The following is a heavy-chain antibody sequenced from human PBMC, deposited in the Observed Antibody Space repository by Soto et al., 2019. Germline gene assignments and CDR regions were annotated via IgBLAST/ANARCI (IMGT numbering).Heavy chain of an antibody. CDR3: ARARNRYFDY. Sequence: SETLSLTCNVSGGSMTTGSYFWSWIRQTPGKGLEWIGYVFRSGSINYSPSFKSRVTISIDTSKNQSSLMLKSVTAADTAVYFCARARNRYFDYWGQGALVTVS. CDR2: VFRSGSI. V-gene: IGHV4-61*01. CDR1: GGSMTTGSYF. J-gene: IGHJ4*02.